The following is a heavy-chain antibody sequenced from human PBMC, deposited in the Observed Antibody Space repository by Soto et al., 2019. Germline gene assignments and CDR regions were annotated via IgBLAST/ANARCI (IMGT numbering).Heavy chain of an antibody. CDR1: GGSFSGYY. D-gene: IGHD6-19*01. V-gene: IGHV4-34*01. Sequence: QVQLQQWGAGLLKPSETLSLTCAVYGGSFSGYYWSWIRQPPGKGLGWIGEINHSGSTNYNPSLKGRVTISVDTSKNQFSLKLSSVTAADTAVYYCARGPKLIAVALNYYYGMDVWGQGTTVTVSS. CDR2: INHSGST. J-gene: IGHJ6*02. CDR3: ARGPKLIAVALNYYYGMDV.